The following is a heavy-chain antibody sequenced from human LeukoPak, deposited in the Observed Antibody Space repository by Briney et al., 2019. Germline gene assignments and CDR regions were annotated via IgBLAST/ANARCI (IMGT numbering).Heavy chain of an antibody. Sequence: GGSLRLSFAGSGFTFSSYGMSWVRQAPGKGLEWVSSISGTGGETFYADSVKCRFTISRDNSKNTMYLQMNSLRADDTAVYYCATPPTVTSLDFWGQGILVAVSS. CDR1: GFTFSSYG. CDR2: ISGTGGET. V-gene: IGHV3-23*01. J-gene: IGHJ4*02. CDR3: ATPPTVTSLDF. D-gene: IGHD4-11*01.